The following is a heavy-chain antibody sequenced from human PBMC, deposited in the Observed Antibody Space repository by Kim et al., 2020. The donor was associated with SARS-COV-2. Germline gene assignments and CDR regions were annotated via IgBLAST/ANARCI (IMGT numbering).Heavy chain of an antibody. D-gene: IGHD3-10*01. J-gene: IGHJ3*02. CDR3: ARGEITMVRGDAFDI. CDR2: IYYSGST. Sequence: SETLSLTCTVSGGSISSGGYYWSWIRQHPGKGLVWIGYIYYSGSTYYNPSLKSRVTISVDTSKNQFSLKLSSVTAADTAVYYCARGEITMVRGDAFDIWGQGTMVTVSS. V-gene: IGHV4-31*03. CDR1: GGSISSGGYY.